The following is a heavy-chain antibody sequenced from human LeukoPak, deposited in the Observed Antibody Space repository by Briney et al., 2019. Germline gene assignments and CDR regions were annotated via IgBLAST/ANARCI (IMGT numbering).Heavy chain of an antibody. CDR1: GYTFTGYY. CDR3: ATHYYYDSSGYYPYRY. D-gene: IGHD3-22*01. J-gene: IGHJ4*02. V-gene: IGHV1-2*02. CDR2: INPNSGGT. Sequence: ASVKVSCKASGYTFTGYYMHWVRQAPGQGLEWMGWINPNSGGTNYAQKFQGRVTVTRDASISTAYMELSRLRSGDTAVYYCATHYYYDSSGYYPYRYWGQGTLVTVSS.